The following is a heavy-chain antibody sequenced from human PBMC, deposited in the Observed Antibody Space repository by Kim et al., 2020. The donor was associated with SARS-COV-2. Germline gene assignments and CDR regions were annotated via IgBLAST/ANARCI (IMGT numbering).Heavy chain of an antibody. V-gene: IGHV3-23*01. J-gene: IGHJ5*02. D-gene: IGHD3-22*01. Sequence: GGSLRLSCAASGFTFSSYAMSWVRQAPGKGLEWVSAISGSGGSTYYADSVKGRFTISRDNSKNTLYLQMNSLRAEDTAVYYCAKGGGMIVVAEHPNWFDPWGQGTLVTVSS. CDR1: GFTFSSYA. CDR3: AKGGGMIVVAEHPNWFDP. CDR2: ISGSGGST.